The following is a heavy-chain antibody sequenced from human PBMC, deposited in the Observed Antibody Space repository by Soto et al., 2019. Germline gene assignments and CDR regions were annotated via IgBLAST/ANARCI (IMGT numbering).Heavy chain of an antibody. Sequence: GASAELSCEASGYSITSYYMHWLRQETGQGLEWMGIINPSGGSTSYAQKFQGRVTMTRDTSTSTVYMELSSLRSEDTAVYYCASRGYSSGWYEGVLATWGQGTLVTVSS. CDR2: INPSGGST. J-gene: IGHJ1*01. D-gene: IGHD6-19*01. V-gene: IGHV1-46*01. CDR1: GYSITSYY. CDR3: ASRGYSSGWYEGVLAT.